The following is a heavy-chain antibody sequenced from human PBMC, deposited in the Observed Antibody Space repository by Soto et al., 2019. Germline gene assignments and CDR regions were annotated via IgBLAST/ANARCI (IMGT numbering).Heavy chain of an antibody. V-gene: IGHV3-30*18. CDR3: VKGPSSGYWRAADY. CDR2: VTYEETDI. J-gene: IGHJ4*02. Sequence: QVQLVESGGGVVQPGRSLRLSCAASGFTFSDCGMHWVRQAPGKGLEWLAVVTYEETDIHYADSVRGRFTISRDNSKNMVYLQMDGLGVEDTAVYYCVKGPSSGYWRAADYWGQGTLITVSS. D-gene: IGHD6-25*01. CDR1: GFTFSDCG.